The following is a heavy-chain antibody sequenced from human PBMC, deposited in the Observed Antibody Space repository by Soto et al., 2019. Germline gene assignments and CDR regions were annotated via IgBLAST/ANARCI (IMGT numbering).Heavy chain of an antibody. V-gene: IGHV3-30-3*01. Sequence: QVQLVESGGGVVQPGRSLRLSCAASGFTLRNYAMHWVRQAPGKGLECVAVISYDGGNKFYRDYVKGRFTISRDNSKNTLYLQINSLRYEDTAVYYCARGDREDIAVVIGVRPGECGGDVW. CDR1: GFTLRNYA. CDR3: ARGDREDIAVVIGVRPGECGGDV. D-gene: IGHD2-15*01. CDR2: ISYDGGNK. J-gene: IGHJ6*01.